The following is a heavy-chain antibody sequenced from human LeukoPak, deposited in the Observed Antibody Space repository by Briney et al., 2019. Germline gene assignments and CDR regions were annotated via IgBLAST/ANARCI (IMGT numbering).Heavy chain of an antibody. V-gene: IGHV1-69*04. D-gene: IGHD6-19*01. CDR3: ASRDSSGWYLGY. CDR2: IIPILGIA. CDR1: GGTFSSYA. Sequence: ASVKVSCKASGGTFSSYAISWVRQAPGQGLEWMGRIIPILGIANYAQKFQGRVTITADKSTSIAYMELSSLRSEDTAVYYCASRDSSGWYLGYWGQGTLVTVSS. J-gene: IGHJ4*02.